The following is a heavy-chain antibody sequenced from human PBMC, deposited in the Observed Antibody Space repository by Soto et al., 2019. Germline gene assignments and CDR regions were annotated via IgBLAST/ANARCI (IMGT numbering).Heavy chain of an antibody. Sequence: ESGGVLVQPGGSLRLSCVASGFTFDSHWMHWVRQAPGEGLVWVSRIKTDGYAVAYADSVKGRFTISRDNTKNTVYLQMNSLRAEDTAVYFCVRESGVAADCWGQGTLVTVSS. J-gene: IGHJ4*02. CDR1: GFTFDSHW. D-gene: IGHD6-19*01. V-gene: IGHV3-74*01. CDR2: IKTDGYAV. CDR3: VRESGVAADC.